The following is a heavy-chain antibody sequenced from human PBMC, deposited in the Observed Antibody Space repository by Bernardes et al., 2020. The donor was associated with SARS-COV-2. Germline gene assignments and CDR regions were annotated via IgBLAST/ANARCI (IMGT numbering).Heavy chain of an antibody. D-gene: IGHD6-19*01. Sequence: SETLSLTCTVSGGSISSYYWSWIRQPPGKGLEWIGYIYYSGSTNYNPSLKSRVTISVDTSKNQFSLKLSSVTAADTAVYYCARYRRAVAGYYMDVWGKGTTVTVSS. V-gene: IGHV4-59*01. CDR3: ARYRRAVAGYYMDV. CDR1: GGSISSYY. CDR2: IYYSGST. J-gene: IGHJ6*03.